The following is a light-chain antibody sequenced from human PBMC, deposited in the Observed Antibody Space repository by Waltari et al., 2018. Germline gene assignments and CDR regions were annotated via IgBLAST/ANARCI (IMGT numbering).Light chain of an antibody. CDR2: LNSDGTN. CDR3: QTWGTGIRV. Sequence: QLVLTQSPSASASLGASVKLTCPLSSGHSNYAIAWHQQPPEKGPRYLMKLNSDGTNNKGDGIPDRFSGSSSGAGRYLTISSLQSEDEADYYCQTWGTGIRVFGGGTKLTVL. J-gene: IGLJ3*02. V-gene: IGLV4-69*01. CDR1: SGHSNYA.